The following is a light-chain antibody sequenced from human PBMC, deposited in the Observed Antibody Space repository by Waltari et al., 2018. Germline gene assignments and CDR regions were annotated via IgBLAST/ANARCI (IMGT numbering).Light chain of an antibody. V-gene: IGLV4-69*01. CDR3: ETGGHGTWV. CDR2: VNSDGSH. CDR1: SGHSSNI. J-gene: IGLJ3*02. Sequence: QLVLTQSPSASASLGASVKLTRTLSSGHSSNIIAWLQQQPGKGPRYLMQVNSDGSHRKGDEIPDRFSGSSSGAERYLTISSLQSEDEADYYCETGGHGTWVFGGGTKLTVL.